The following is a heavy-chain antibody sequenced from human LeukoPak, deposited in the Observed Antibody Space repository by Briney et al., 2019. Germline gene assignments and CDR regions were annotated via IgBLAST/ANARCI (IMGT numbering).Heavy chain of an antibody. D-gene: IGHD3-22*01. CDR3: ARAARPTSDTSGSYWYYFDC. CDR1: GGTFSSYA. V-gene: IGHV1-69*13. Sequence: GASVKVSCKASGGTFSSYAISWVRQAPGQGLEWMGGIIPIFGTANYAQKFQGRVTITADESTSTAYMELSSLRSEDTAVYYCARAARPTSDTSGSYWYYFDCWGQGILVTVSS. J-gene: IGHJ4*02. CDR2: IIPIFGTA.